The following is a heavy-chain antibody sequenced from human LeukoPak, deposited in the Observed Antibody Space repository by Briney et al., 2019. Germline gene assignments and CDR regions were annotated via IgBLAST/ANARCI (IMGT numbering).Heavy chain of an antibody. CDR3: ARQSTLTRSGSGSYYVDS. D-gene: IGHD3-10*01. J-gene: IGHJ4*02. CDR2: IYYSGST. CDR1: VGSISSRGYY. Sequence: SETLSLTCTVSVGSISSRGYYWGWIRQPPGKGLECIATIYYSGSTYYNPSLKSRVTISVDTSKNHFSLKLSSVAAADTATYYCARQSTLTRSGSGSYYVDSWGQGTLVTVSS. V-gene: IGHV4-39*01.